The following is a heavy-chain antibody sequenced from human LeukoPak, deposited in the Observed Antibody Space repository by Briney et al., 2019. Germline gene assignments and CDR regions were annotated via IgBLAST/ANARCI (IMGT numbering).Heavy chain of an antibody. CDR3: ARGSFADYYGSGSYSRGAFDI. V-gene: IGHV1-46*01. J-gene: IGHJ3*02. Sequence: ASVKVSCKASGYTFTSYYMHWVRQAPGQGLEWMGIINPSGGSTSYAQKFQGRVTMTRDTSTSTVYMELSSLRSEDTAVYYCARGSFADYYGSGSYSRGAFDIWGQGTMVTVSS. CDR1: GYTFTSYY. CDR2: INPSGGST. D-gene: IGHD3-10*01.